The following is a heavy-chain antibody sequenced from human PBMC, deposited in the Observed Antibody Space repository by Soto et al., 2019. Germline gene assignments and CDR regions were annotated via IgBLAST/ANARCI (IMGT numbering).Heavy chain of an antibody. D-gene: IGHD3-9*01. CDR3: AIGSGRYFDWLLSDFDY. CDR1: GYTFTSYD. J-gene: IGHJ4*02. CDR2: MNPNSGNT. Sequence: QVQLVQSGAEVKNPGASVKVSCKASGYTFTSYDINWVRQATGQGLEWMGWMNPNSGNTGYAQKFQGRVTMTRNTSISTAYMELSSLRSEDTAVYYCAIGSGRYFDWLLSDFDYWGQGTLVTVSS. V-gene: IGHV1-8*01.